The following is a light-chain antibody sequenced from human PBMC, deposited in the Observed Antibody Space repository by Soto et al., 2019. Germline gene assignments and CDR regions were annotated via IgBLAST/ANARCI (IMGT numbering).Light chain of an antibody. Sequence: DIQMTQSPSSLSASVGDRVTITCRASQSISSWLAWYQQKPGKAPKLLIYKASSLEGGVPSRFSGSGCGTEFTLTISSLQPDDFATYSCQQYTTYPLTFGGGTKVEL. V-gene: IGKV1-5*03. CDR3: QQYTTYPLT. J-gene: IGKJ4*01. CDR2: KAS. CDR1: QSISSW.